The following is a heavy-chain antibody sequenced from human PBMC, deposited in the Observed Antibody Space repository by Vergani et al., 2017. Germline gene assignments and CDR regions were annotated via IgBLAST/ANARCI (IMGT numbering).Heavy chain of an antibody. J-gene: IGHJ2*01. V-gene: IGHV1-58*02. CDR3: AADSCMATITWWYFDL. D-gene: IGHD5-24*01. CDR2: IVVGSGNT. CDR1: GFTFTSSA. Sequence: QMQLVQSGPEVKKPGTSVRVSCKASGFTFTSSAMQWVRQARGQRLEWIGRIVVGSGNTNYAQKFQERVTITRDMSTSTADMELSSLGSEDTAVYYCAADSCMATITWWYFDLWGRGTLVTVSS.